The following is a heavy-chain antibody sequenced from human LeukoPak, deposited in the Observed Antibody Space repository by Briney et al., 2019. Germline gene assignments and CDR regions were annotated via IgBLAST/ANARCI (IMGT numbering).Heavy chain of an antibody. J-gene: IGHJ4*02. D-gene: IGHD6-6*01. Sequence: PGGFLRLSCAASGFSFSSHWMYWVRQPPGKGLVWVSRIKTDGSITTYADSVRGRFTISRDNAKNTLYLQMNSLRAEDTAVYYCARGGRDIAALDYWGQGTLATVSS. CDR3: ARGGRDIAALDY. V-gene: IGHV3-74*01. CDR1: GFSFSSHW. CDR2: IKTDGSIT.